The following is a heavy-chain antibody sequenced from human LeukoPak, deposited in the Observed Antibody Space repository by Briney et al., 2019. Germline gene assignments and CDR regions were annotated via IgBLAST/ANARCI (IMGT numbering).Heavy chain of an antibody. Sequence: GGSLRLSCAASGFTFSSYAMSWVRQAPGKGLEWVSGISGSGGSTYYADSVKGRFTISRDNSKNTLYLQMNSLRAEDTAVYYCAKRGSSWLARHFDYWGQGTLVTVSS. V-gene: IGHV3-23*01. J-gene: IGHJ4*02. D-gene: IGHD6-13*01. CDR1: GFTFSSYA. CDR2: ISGSGGST. CDR3: AKRGSSWLARHFDY.